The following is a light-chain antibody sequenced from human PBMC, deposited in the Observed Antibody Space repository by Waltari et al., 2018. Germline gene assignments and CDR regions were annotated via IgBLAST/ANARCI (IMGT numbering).Light chain of an antibody. V-gene: IGKV3-20*01. J-gene: IGKJ1*01. CDR1: QTVSRS. Sequence: IVLTQSPGTLSLSPGERDTLSCRASQTVSRSLAWYQQKPGQAPKLLIYGASTRATGIPVRFTGSGSGTDFSLTISSLEPEDFAIYFCQHYLRLPATFGQGTKVEIK. CDR2: GAS. CDR3: QHYLRLPAT.